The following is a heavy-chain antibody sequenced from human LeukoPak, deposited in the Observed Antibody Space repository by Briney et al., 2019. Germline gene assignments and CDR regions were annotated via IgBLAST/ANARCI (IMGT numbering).Heavy chain of an antibody. Sequence: SETLSLTCTVSGGSVNSGIYYWNWIRQPPGKGLEWIGHIDYSGSTNYNPSLKSRVTISLDTSKKRFSLKLSSVTAADTAVYYCARDSSSSVLAWFDPWGQGTLVTVSS. CDR1: GGSVNSGIYY. J-gene: IGHJ5*02. CDR3: ARDSSSSVLAWFDP. CDR2: IDYSGST. V-gene: IGHV4-61*01. D-gene: IGHD6-13*01.